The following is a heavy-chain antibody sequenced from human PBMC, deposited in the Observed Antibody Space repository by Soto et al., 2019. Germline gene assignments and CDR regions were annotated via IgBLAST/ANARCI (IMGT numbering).Heavy chain of an antibody. V-gene: IGHV4-31*03. J-gene: IGHJ5*02. CDR1: GGSISRDGYY. D-gene: IGHD2-2*01. CDR3: ARGYCTTTSCPLSNWFDP. CDR2: IYYSGGT. Sequence: QMQLQESGPGLVKPSQTLSLTCTVSGGSISRDGYYWSWIRQHPGKGLEWIGYIYYSGGTYYNPSLHSRISISIDTSKNHVSLKMSSVTAAATAVYYCARGYCTTTSCPLSNWFDPWGQGTLVTVSS.